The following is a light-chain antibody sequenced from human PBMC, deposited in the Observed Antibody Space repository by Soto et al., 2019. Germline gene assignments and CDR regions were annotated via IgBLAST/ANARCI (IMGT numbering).Light chain of an antibody. CDR1: SSDIGGYNF. CDR3: SSYTSTSTSLV. J-gene: IGLJ2*01. Sequence: QSALTQPASVSGSPGQSITISCIGTSSDIGGYNFVSWYQQHPGKAPKLMIYEVSDRPSGVSNRFSGSKSGNTASLTISGLQTEDEADYYCSSYTSTSTSLVFGGGTKVTVL. CDR2: EVS. V-gene: IGLV2-14*01.